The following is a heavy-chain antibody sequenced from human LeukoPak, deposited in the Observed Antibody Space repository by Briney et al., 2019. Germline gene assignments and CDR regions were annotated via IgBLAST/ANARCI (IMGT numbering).Heavy chain of an antibody. CDR2: IYPGDSDT. CDR3: ARSSYYGDILPFDY. V-gene: IGHV5-51*01. D-gene: IGHD3-10*01. CDR1: GYTFTNYW. J-gene: IGHJ4*02. Sequence: GGSLKISCKGSGYTFTNYWIGWVRQMPGKGLECMGIIYPGDSDTRYGPSFQGQVTISADKSISTAYLQWSSLRASDTAMYYCARSSYYGDILPFDYWGQGTLVTVSS.